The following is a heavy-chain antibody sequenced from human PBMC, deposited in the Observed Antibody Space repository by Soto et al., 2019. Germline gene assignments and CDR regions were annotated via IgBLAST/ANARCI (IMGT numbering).Heavy chain of an antibody. CDR1: GYTFTSYD. Sequence: QVQLVQSGAEVKKPGASVKVSCKASGYTFTSYDINWVRQATGQGLEWMGWMNPNSGNTGYAQKFQGRVTMTRNTYISTAYMALSSLRSEDTAVYYCARQFLYDSSGYYAYYYGMDVWGQGTTVTVSS. V-gene: IGHV1-8*01. D-gene: IGHD3-22*01. CDR2: MNPNSGNT. CDR3: ARQFLYDSSGYYAYYYGMDV. J-gene: IGHJ6*02.